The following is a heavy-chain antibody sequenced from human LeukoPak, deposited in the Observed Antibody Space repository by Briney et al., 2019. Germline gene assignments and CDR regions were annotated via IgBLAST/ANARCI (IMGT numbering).Heavy chain of an antibody. D-gene: IGHD3-3*01. V-gene: IGHV4-34*01. CDR1: GGSFSGYY. CDR2: INHSGST. J-gene: IGHJ5*02. Sequence: PSETLSLTCAVYGGSFSGYYWSWIRQPPGKGLEWIGEINHSGSTNYNPSLKSRVTISVDTSKNQFSLKLSSVTAADTAVYYCARGGIRFLEWLLYWFDPWGQGTLVTVSS. CDR3: ARGGIRFLEWLLYWFDP.